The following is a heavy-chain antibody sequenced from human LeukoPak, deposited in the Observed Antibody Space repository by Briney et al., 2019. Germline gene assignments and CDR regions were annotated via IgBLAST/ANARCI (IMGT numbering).Heavy chain of an antibody. Sequence: GGSLRLSCAASGFTFSSHWMHWVRQAPGKGLVWVSRLKSDGRSTSYADSVKGRFTISRDNAKNTLYLQMNSLRAEDTAVYYCAATIIAATMDVWGQGTTVTVSS. CDR1: GFTFSSHW. V-gene: IGHV3-74*01. J-gene: IGHJ6*02. CDR3: AATIIAATMDV. D-gene: IGHD6-13*01. CDR2: LKSDGRST.